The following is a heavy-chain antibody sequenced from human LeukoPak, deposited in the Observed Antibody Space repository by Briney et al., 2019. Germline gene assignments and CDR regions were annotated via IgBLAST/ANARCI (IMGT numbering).Heavy chain of an antibody. CDR1: GYTFTAYY. D-gene: IGHD6-19*01. J-gene: IGHJ4*02. CDR3: ARGIRDMAVSVPTPLDY. V-gene: IGHV1-2*02. Sequence: ASVKVSCKASGYTFTAYYMHWVRQAPGQGLEWVGWINPNSGGTNYAQKFQGRVTMTRDTSISAAYMELSRLRSDDTAVYYCARGIRDMAVSVPTPLDYWGQGSLVTVSS. CDR2: INPNSGGT.